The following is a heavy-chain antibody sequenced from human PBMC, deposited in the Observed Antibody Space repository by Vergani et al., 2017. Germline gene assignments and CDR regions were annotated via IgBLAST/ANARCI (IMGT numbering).Heavy chain of an antibody. CDR1: GFTFSSCS. CDR3: ARDGGYGGNPDYFDY. V-gene: IGHV3-21*01. CDR2: ISSSSSYI. Sequence: EVQLVESGGGLVKPGGSLRLSCAASGFTFSSCSMNWVRQAPGKGLEWVSSISSSSSYIYYADSVKGRFTISRDNAKNSLYLQMNSLRAEDTAVYYCARDGGYGGNPDYFDYWGQGTLVTVSS. J-gene: IGHJ4*02. D-gene: IGHD4-23*01.